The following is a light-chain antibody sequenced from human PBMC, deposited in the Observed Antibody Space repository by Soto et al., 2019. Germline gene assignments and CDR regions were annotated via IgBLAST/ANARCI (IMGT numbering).Light chain of an antibody. CDR3: QQRSNWPPAVT. V-gene: IGKV3-11*01. J-gene: IGKJ3*01. CDR1: QSVRSY. CDR2: DAS. Sequence: EIVLTQSPDTLSLSPGERATLSCRASQSVRSYLAWYQQKPGQAPRLLIYDASNRATGIPARFSGSGSGTDFTLTISSLEPEDVAVYYCQQRSNWPPAVTFGPGTKVDIK.